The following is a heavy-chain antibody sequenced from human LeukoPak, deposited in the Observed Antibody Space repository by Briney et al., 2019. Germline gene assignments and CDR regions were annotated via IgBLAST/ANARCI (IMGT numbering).Heavy chain of an antibody. D-gene: IGHD5-18*01. CDR3: ARVRMRGYSYGPFDY. V-gene: IGHV4-34*01. J-gene: IGHJ4*02. Sequence: SETLSLTCAVYGGSFSGYYWSWIRRPPGKGLEWIGEINHSGSTNYNPSLKSRVTISVDTSKNQFSLKLSSVTAADTAVYYCARVRMRGYSYGPFDYWGQGTLVTVSS. CDR2: INHSGST. CDR1: GGSFSGYY.